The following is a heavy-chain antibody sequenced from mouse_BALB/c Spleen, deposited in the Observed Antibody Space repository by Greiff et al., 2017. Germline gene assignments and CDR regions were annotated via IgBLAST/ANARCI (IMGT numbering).Heavy chain of an antibody. CDR2: ISSGSSTI. J-gene: IGHJ3*01. CDR1: GFTFSSFG. CDR3: AREGTGFAY. V-gene: IGHV5-17*02. Sequence: DVHLVESGGGLVQPGGSRKLSCAASGFTFSSFGMHWVRQAPEKGLEWVAYISSGSSTIYYADTVKGRFTISRDNPKNTLFLQMTSLRSEDTAMYYCAREGTGFAYWGQGALVTVSA. D-gene: IGHD3-3*01.